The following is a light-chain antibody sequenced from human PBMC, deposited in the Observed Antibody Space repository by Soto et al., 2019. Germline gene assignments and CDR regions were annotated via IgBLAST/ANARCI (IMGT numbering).Light chain of an antibody. CDR2: DVS. Sequence: QSALTQPASVSGSPGQSITISCTGTSSDVGGYNYVSWYQQHPGQAPKLMIYDVSHRPSGVSDRFSGSKSGNTASLTISGLQAEDEADYYCSSYTSSSTLVFGGGTKLTVL. CDR3: SSYTSSSTLV. CDR1: SSDVGGYNY. V-gene: IGLV2-14*03. J-gene: IGLJ2*01.